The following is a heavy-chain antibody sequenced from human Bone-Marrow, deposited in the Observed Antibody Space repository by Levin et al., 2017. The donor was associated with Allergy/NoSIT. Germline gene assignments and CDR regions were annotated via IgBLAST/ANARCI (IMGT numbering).Heavy chain of an antibody. D-gene: IGHD4-23*01. V-gene: IGHV4-59*08. Sequence: GSLRLSCTVSGGSINSYFWSWIRQPPGKGLEWIGYVYYSGIGSTNYNPSLKSRLTISADTSKNEISLKLSSVTAADTAVYYCARHLPGEGHYGGNSPQSGVDYWGRGTLVIVSS. CDR1: GGSINSYF. J-gene: IGHJ4*02. CDR3: ARHLPGEGHYGGNSPQSGVDY. CDR2: VYYSGIGST.